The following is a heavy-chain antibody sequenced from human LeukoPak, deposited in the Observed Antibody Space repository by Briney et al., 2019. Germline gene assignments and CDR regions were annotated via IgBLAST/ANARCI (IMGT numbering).Heavy chain of an antibody. V-gene: IGHV1-8*02. CDR3: ARAGLLRKNWFDP. CDR1: GYTFTSYD. CDR2: MNPNSGNT. J-gene: IGHJ5*02. D-gene: IGHD1-14*01. Sequence: ASVKVSCKASGYTFTSYDINWVQQATGQGLEWKGWMNPNSGNTGYAQKFQGRVTMTRNTSISTAYMELSSLRSEDTAVYYCARAGLLRKNWFDPWGQGTLVTVSS.